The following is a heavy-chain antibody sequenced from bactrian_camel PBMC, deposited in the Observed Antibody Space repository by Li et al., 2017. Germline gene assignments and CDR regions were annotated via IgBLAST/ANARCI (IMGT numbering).Heavy chain of an antibody. CDR3: AASWTGVCRYNGNWHLFGV. J-gene: IGHJ6*01. Sequence: HVQLVESGGGSVQSGGSLRLSCAASGHTYSGYCLSWFRQVVGKEREGVAALDSDGRPSYADSVEGRFTISQDNTQNRVYLQMNSLKPEDTAIYYCAASWTGVCRYNGNWHLFGVSGQGTQVTVS. V-gene: IGHV3S53*01. CDR1: GHTYSGYC. D-gene: IGHD7*01. CDR2: LDSDGRP.